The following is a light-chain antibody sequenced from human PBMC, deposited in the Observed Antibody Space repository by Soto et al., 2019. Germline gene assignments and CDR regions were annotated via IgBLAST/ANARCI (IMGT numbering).Light chain of an antibody. Sequence: EIVLIQSPATLSLSPGERATLSCRASQSVSSSFAWYQQNPGQAPRLLIFDASNRATGIPVRFSGSGSGTDITLTISSLEPEDFTVYYCQQHSNWPLTFGGGTRVEIK. CDR2: DAS. CDR1: QSVSSS. J-gene: IGKJ4*01. CDR3: QQHSNWPLT. V-gene: IGKV3-11*01.